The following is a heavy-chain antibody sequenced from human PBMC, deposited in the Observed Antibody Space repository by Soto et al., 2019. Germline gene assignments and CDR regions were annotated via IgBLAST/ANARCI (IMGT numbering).Heavy chain of an antibody. V-gene: IGHV3-23*01. J-gene: IGHJ4*02. CDR1: GFTFSSYA. CDR2: ISGSGGST. CDR3: AKVRGGSSGWYYFDY. D-gene: IGHD6-19*01. Sequence: EVQLLESGGGLVQPGGSLRLSCAASGFTFSSYAMSWVRQAPGKGLEWVSAISGSGGSTYYADSVKGRFTISRDNSKNTLYLQMNSVKAEDTAVYYCAKVRGGSSGWYYFDYWGQGTLVTVSS.